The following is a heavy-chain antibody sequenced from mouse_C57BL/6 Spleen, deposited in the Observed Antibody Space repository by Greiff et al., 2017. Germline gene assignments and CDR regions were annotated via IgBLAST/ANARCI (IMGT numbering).Heavy chain of an antibody. CDR3: AISSFITTVVDY. J-gene: IGHJ2*01. CDR2: IYPGDGDT. D-gene: IGHD1-1*01. CDR1: GYAFSSSW. Sequence: QVQLKESGPELVKPGASVKISCKASGYAFSSSWMNWVKQRPGKGLEWIGRIYPGDGDTNYNGKFKGKATLTADKSSSTAYMQLSSLTSEDSAVYFCAISSFITTVVDYWGQGTTLTVSS. V-gene: IGHV1-82*01.